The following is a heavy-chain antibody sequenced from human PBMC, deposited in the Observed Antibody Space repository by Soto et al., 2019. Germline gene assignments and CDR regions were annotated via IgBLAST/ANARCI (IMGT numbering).Heavy chain of an antibody. CDR3: ARASGGTYYYYYGMDV. V-gene: IGHV3-30-3*01. CDR2: ISYDGSNK. D-gene: IGHD3-10*01. J-gene: IGHJ6*02. Sequence: QVQLVESGGGVVQPGRSLRLSCAASGFTFSSYAMHWVRQAPGKGLERVAVISYDGSNKYYADSVKGRFTISRDNSKNTLYLQMNSLRAEDTAVYYCARASGGTYYYYYGMDVWGQGTTVTVSS. CDR1: GFTFSSYA.